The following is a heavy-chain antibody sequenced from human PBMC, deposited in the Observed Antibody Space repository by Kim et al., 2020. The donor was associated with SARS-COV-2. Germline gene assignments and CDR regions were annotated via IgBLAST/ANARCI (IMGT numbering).Heavy chain of an antibody. CDR1: GGSFSGYY. CDR2: INHSGRT. J-gene: IGHJ2*01. V-gene: IGHV4-34*01. CDR3: ARRLSNTSCWGSHYCDL. D-gene: IGHD3-10*02. Sequence: SETLSLTCAVYGGSFSGYYWSWIRQPPGKGLEWIGEINHSGRTNYNPSLKSRVTISVDTSKNQFSLKLTSVTAADAALYFCARRLSNTSCWGSHYCDLLG.